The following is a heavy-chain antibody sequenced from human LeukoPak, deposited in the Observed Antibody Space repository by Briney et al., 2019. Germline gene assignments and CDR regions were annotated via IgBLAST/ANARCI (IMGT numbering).Heavy chain of an antibody. CDR1: GGTFSSYT. J-gene: IGHJ5*02. V-gene: IGHV1-69*08. D-gene: IGHD6-19*01. CDR2: IIPIIGKT. Sequence: GASVKVSCKASGGTFSSYTIFWVRQAPGQGLEGMGRIIPIIGKTDYAQKFQGRVTITADTSTSTAYTELSSLTPEDTAVYYCARGVAVASRSDPWGQGTLVTVSS. CDR3: ARGVAVASRSDP.